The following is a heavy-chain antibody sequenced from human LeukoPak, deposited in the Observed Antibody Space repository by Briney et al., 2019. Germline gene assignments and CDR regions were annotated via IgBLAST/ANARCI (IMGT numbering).Heavy chain of an antibody. CDR3: VKDESDIVATISWFDP. Sequence: PGGSLRLSCAASGLTVSSYMSWVRQAPGKGLEWVSVIYSGGSIYYADSVKGRFTISRDNSKNTLYLQMSSLRAEDTAVYYCVKDESDIVATISWFDPWGQGTLVTVSS. D-gene: IGHD5-12*01. J-gene: IGHJ5*02. CDR2: IYSGGSI. V-gene: IGHV3-66*01. CDR1: GLTVSSY.